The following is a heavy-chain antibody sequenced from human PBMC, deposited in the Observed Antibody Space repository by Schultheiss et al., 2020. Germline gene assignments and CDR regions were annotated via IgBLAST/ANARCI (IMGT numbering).Heavy chain of an antibody. V-gene: IGHV2-70*12. CDR2: IDWDDDK. Sequence: SGPTLVKPTETLTLTCTVSGFSLSNARMGVSWIRQPPGKALEWLALIDWDDDKYYSTSLKTRLTISKDTSKNQVVLTMTDVDPVDTATYYCAHRRGYDILTGRYGMDVWGQGTTVTVSS. J-gene: IGHJ6*02. D-gene: IGHD3-9*01. CDR3: AHRRGYDILTGRYGMDV. CDR1: GFSLSNARMG.